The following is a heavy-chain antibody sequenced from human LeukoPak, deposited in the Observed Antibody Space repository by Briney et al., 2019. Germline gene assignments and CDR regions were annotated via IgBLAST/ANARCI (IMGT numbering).Heavy chain of an antibody. CDR3: ARNRDGYLPFDY. CDR1: GFTFSDYY. D-gene: IGHD5-24*01. CDR2: ISSSSSYT. V-gene: IGHV3-11*06. Sequence: GGSLRLSCAASGFTFSDYYMSWIRQAPGKGLEWVSYISSSSSYTNYADSVKGRFTISRDNAKNSLYLQMNSLRAEDTAVYYCARNRDGYLPFDYWGQRTLVTVSS. J-gene: IGHJ4*02.